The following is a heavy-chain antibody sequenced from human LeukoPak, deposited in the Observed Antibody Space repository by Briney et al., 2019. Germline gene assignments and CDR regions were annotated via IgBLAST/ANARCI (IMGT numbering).Heavy chain of an antibody. J-gene: IGHJ4*02. CDR3: ARVGGGYCSGGSCEYYFDY. Sequence: SETLSLTCAVYGGSFSDYYWSWIRQPPGKGLEWIGEINHSGGTKYNPSLKSRVTISVDTSKNQFSLKLSSVTAADTAVYYCARVGGGYCSGGSCEYYFDYWGQGTLVTVSS. CDR1: GGSFSDYY. V-gene: IGHV4-34*01. D-gene: IGHD2-15*01. CDR2: INHSGGT.